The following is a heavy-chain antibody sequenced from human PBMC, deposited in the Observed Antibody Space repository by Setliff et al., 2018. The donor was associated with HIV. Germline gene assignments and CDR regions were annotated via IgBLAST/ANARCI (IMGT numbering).Heavy chain of an antibody. CDR1: GGSISSYY. CDR2: IYYSGST. V-gene: IGHV4-59*01. CDR3: ARDQTDGGDGEWRFRPRDHWYFDL. D-gene: IGHD2-21*02. J-gene: IGHJ2*01. Sequence: PSETLSLTCTVSGGSISSYYWSWIRQPPGKGLEWIGYIYYSGSTNYNPSLKSRVTISVDTSKNQFSLKLSSVTAADTAAYYCARDQTDGGDGEWRFRPRDHWYFDLWGRGTLVTVSS.